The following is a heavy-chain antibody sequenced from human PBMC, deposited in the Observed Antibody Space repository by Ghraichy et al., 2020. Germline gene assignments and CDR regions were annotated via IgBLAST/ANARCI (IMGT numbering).Heavy chain of an antibody. CDR3: ARRHEKLLWFGELSL. D-gene: IGHD3-10*01. CDR1: GGSISSSSYY. CDR2: IYYSGST. J-gene: IGHJ4*02. Sequence: SQTLSLTCTVSGGSISSSSYYWGWIRQPPGKGLEWIGSIYYSGSTYYNPSLKSRVTISVDTSKNQFSLKLSSVTAADTAVYYCARRHEKLLWFGELSLWGQGTLVTVSS. V-gene: IGHV4-39*01.